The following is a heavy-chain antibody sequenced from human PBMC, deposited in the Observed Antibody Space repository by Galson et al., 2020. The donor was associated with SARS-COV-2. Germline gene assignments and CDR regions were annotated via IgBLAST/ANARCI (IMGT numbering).Heavy chain of an antibody. V-gene: IGHV3-53*01. Sequence: GGSLRLSCAASGFTVSSNYMSWVRQAPGKGLEWVSVIYSGGSTYYADSVKGRFTISRDNSKNTLYLQMNSLRAEDTAVYYCANLPVYGDWDYYYGTDVWGQGTTVTVSS. CDR1: GFTVSSNY. D-gene: IGHD4-17*01. CDR2: IYSGGST. CDR3: ANLPVYGDWDYYYGTDV. J-gene: IGHJ6*02.